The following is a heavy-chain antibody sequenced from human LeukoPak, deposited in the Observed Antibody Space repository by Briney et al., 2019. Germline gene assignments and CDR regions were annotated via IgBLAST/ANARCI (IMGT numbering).Heavy chain of an antibody. Sequence: GGSLSLSCAASGFTFGGFAMHWVRQTSGKGLEWIGRIRSKADSYATTYGASVRGSFTISRDDSKNMVYLQMKSLKTEDTAVYYCTRGYSTSSVWFDPWGQGTLVTVSS. CDR3: TRGYSTSSVWFDP. J-gene: IGHJ5*02. D-gene: IGHD6-6*01. V-gene: IGHV3-73*01. CDR1: GFTFGGFA. CDR2: IRSKADSYAT.